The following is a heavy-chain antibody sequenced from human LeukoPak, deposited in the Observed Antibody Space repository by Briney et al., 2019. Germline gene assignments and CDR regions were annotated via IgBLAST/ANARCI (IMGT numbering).Heavy chain of an antibody. J-gene: IGHJ6*03. CDR2: IYYSGTT. D-gene: IGHD3-10*01. CDR1: GGSISSSHYY. V-gene: IGHV4-39*01. CDR3: ARQISDYYYYYIDV. Sequence: SETLSLTCSVSGGSISSSHYYWGWIRQPPGKGLEWIGTIYYSGTTYYNPPLESRVTISEDTSKNQFFLTLRSVTAADTAVYYCARQISDYYYYYIDVWGKGTTVTVSS.